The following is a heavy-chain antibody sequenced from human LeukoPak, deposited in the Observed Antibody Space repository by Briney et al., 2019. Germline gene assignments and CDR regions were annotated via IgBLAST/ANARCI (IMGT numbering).Heavy chain of an antibody. D-gene: IGHD2-15*01. J-gene: IGHJ6*02. CDR3: ARDLGYCSGGSCYSGYRPDYGMDV. Sequence: GGSLRLSCAASGFTFDDYAMHWVRQAPGKGLEWVSGISWNSGSIGYADSVKGRFTISRDNAKNSLYLQMNSLRAEDTAVYYCARDLGYCSGGSCYSGYRPDYGMDVWGQGTTVTVSS. CDR1: GFTFDDYA. V-gene: IGHV3-9*01. CDR2: ISWNSGSI.